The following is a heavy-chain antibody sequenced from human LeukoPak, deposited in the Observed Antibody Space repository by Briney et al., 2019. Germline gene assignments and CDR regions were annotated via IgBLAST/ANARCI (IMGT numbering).Heavy chain of an antibody. D-gene: IGHD3-10*01. CDR1: GGSISSSSYY. CDR3: ARQKWFGDRCFDY. V-gene: IGHV4-39*01. J-gene: IGHJ4*02. CDR2: IYYSGST. Sequence: KPSETLSLTCTVSGGSISSSSYYWGWIRQPPGKGLEWIGSIYYSGSTYYNPSLKSRVTISVDTSENQFSLKLSSVTAADTAVYYCARQKWFGDRCFDYWGQGTLVTVSS.